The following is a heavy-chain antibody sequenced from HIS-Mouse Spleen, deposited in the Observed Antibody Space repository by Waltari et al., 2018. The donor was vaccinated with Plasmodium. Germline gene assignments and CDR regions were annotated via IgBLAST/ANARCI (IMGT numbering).Heavy chain of an antibody. Sequence: QVQLVQSAAAVTKPGASVKVSCKASGYPFTGSSMHWVRQAPGQGLEWMGWINPNSGGTNYAQKFQGRVTMTRDTSISTAYMELSRLRSDDTAVYYCARDLAAAGHFDYWGQGTLVTVSS. CDR2: INPNSGGT. CDR1: GYPFTGSS. J-gene: IGHJ4*02. V-gene: IGHV1-2*02. CDR3: ARDLAAAGHFDY. D-gene: IGHD6-13*01.